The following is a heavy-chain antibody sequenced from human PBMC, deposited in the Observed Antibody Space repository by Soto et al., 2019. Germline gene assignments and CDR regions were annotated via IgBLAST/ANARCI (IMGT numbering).Heavy chain of an antibody. CDR3: ARDFYPLAYYFDY. V-gene: IGHV1-18*01. CDR1: GYRFTNHG. J-gene: IGHJ4*02. CDR2: ISGNDGKT. Sequence: ASVKVSCKASGYRFTNHGISWVRQAPGQGLERMGWISGNDGKTKYARKFQGRVTMTTDTSTSTAYMEMNSLRHDDTAVYYCARDFYPLAYYFDYWGQGTLVTVSS.